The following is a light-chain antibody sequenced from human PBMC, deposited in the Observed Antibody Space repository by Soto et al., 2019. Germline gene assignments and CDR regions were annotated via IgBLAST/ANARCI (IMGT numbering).Light chain of an antibody. J-gene: IGKJ2*01. Sequence: DIQMTQSPSTLSASVGDRVTITCRASQNVNTWLAWYQQKPGKAPKVLIYKASSLQSGAPSRFSGSGSGTEFTLTISRLQPDDFAPYYCQQYNTLPPYTFGQGTKVEIK. CDR3: QQYNTLPPYT. CDR1: QNVNTW. V-gene: IGKV1-5*03. CDR2: KAS.